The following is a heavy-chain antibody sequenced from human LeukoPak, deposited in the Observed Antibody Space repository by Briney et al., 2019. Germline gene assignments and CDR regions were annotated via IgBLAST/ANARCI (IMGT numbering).Heavy chain of an antibody. D-gene: IGHD3-9*01. CDR3: ARSTYYDISHDY. CDR1: GYTFTGYY. J-gene: IGHJ4*02. CDR2: INPNSGGT. V-gene: IGHV1-2*06. Sequence: ASVKVSCKASGYTFTGYYMHWVRRAPGQGLEWMGRINPNSGGTNYAQKFQGRVTMTRDTSISTAYMELSRLRSDDTAVYYCARSTYYDISHDYWGQGTLVTVSS.